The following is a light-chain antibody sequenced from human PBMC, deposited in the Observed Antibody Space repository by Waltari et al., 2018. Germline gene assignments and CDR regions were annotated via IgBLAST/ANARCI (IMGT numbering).Light chain of an antibody. Sequence: DIQMTQAPYSLSASVEARVTITCRASQKISSYLNWYQQKPGTAPRLLIYDASRLQSGVPSRFSGSGSGTDFTLTISSLQPEDFGTYYCQQTYTTPRTFGQGTKVETK. J-gene: IGKJ1*01. V-gene: IGKV1-39*01. CDR2: DAS. CDR3: QQTYTTPRT. CDR1: QKISSY.